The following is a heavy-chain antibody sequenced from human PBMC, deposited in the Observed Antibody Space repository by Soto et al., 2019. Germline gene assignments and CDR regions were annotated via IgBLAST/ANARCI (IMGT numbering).Heavy chain of an antibody. CDR2: ISGSGRST. Sequence: GGSLRLSCAASGFTFNNYAMTWVRQAPGKGLDWVSAISGSGRSTYYADSVKGRFTISRDNSKNTLYLQVSSLSAEDTAVYYCTKDVLNKPGPDAFDIWGPGTMVTVSS. V-gene: IGHV3-23*01. CDR3: TKDVLNKPGPDAFDI. D-gene: IGHD6-6*01. CDR1: GFTFNNYA. J-gene: IGHJ3*02.